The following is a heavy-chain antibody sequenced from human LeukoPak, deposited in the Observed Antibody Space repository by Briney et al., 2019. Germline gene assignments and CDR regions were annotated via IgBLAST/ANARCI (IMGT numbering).Heavy chain of an antibody. Sequence: GESLKISCKGSGYSFTSYWIGWVRQMPGKGLEWMGIIYPGDSDTRYSPSFQGQVTISADKSISTAYLQWSSLKASDTAMYYCARLVDCSGGSCYPRGGWFDPWGQGTLVTVSS. D-gene: IGHD2-15*01. CDR2: IYPGDSDT. V-gene: IGHV5-51*01. CDR3: ARLVDCSGGSCYPRGGWFDP. CDR1: GYSFTSYW. J-gene: IGHJ5*02.